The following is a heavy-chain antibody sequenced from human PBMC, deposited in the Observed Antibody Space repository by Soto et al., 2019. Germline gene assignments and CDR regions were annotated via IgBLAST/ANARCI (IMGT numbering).Heavy chain of an antibody. CDR3: ARPADRADIGVVPAAMGGSWIDP. D-gene: IGHD2-2*01. Sequence: NPSETLSLTCTVSGGSISSYYWSWIRQSPGKGLEWIGYIYYSGSTNYNPSLKSRVTISVDTSKNQFSLKLSSVTAADTAVYYCARPADRADIGVVPAAMGGSWIDPRGQGTLVTVSS. CDR1: GGSISSYY. J-gene: IGHJ5*02. CDR2: IYYSGST. V-gene: IGHV4-59*12.